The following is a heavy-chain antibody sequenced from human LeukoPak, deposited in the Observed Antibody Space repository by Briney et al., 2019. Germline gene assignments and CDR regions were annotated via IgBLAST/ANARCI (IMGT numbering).Heavy chain of an antibody. CDR2: ISGSGGST. Sequence: GGSLRLSCAASGFTFTSYAMSWVRQAPGKGLEWVSAISGSGGSTYYADSVKGRFTISRDNSKNTLYLQMNSLRAEDTAVYHCARGYSNYGYTFDMWGQGTMVTVSS. J-gene: IGHJ3*02. CDR3: ARGYSNYGYTFDM. D-gene: IGHD4-11*01. V-gene: IGHV3-23*01. CDR1: GFTFTSYA.